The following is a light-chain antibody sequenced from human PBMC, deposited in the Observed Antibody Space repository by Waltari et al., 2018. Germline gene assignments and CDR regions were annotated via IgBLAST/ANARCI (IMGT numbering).Light chain of an antibody. Sequence: IQLTQSPSSLSASVGDRVTITCRASQGINNSLAWYQQKQGQAPKLLIYDAATLQSGVPSRVSCSGSVTDFTLTISSLQPEDFATYYCQQLNSYQWTFGQGTKVEIK. CDR2: DAA. CDR3: QQLNSYQWT. CDR1: QGINNS. V-gene: IGKV1-9*01. J-gene: IGKJ1*01.